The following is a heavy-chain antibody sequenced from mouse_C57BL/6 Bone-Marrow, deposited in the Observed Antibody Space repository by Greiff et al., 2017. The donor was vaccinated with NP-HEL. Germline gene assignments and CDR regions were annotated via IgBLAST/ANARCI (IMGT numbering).Heavy chain of an antibody. J-gene: IGHJ2*01. D-gene: IGHD1-1*01. CDR3: ARCYYGSRGYFDY. Sequence: VQLQQSGAELMKPGASVKLSCKATGYTFTGYWIEWVKQRPGHGLEWIGEILPGSGSTNYNEKFKGKATFTADTSSNTAYMQISSLTTEDSAIYYCARCYYGSRGYFDYWGQGTTLTVSS. CDR2: ILPGSGST. V-gene: IGHV1-9*01. CDR1: GYTFTGYW.